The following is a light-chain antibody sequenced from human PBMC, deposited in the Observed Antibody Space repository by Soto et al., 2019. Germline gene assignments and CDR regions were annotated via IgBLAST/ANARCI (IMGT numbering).Light chain of an antibody. CDR3: QQYGHYSRT. CDR2: RTS. J-gene: IGKJ1*01. Sequence: DIQLTQSPSTLSASVGDRVTITCRASQSVDDRLAWYQQKPGKAPNLLISRTSILKSGVPSRFSGSGSGTEFTLTISSLQPDDFATYYCQQYGHYSRTFGQGTKVEI. V-gene: IGKV1-5*03. CDR1: QSVDDR.